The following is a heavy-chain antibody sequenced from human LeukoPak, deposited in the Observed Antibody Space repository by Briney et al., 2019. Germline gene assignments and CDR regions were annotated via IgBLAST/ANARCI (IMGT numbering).Heavy chain of an antibody. CDR1: GGTFSSYA. J-gene: IGHJ4*02. CDR2: IIPILGIA. V-gene: IGHV1-69*04. CDR3: ARDDCSGGSCYFLLYY. D-gene: IGHD2-15*01. Sequence: SVKVSCKASGGTFSSYAISWVRQAPGQGLEWMGRIIPILGIANYAQKFQGRVTITADKSTSTAYMELSSLRSEDTAVYYCARDDCSGGSCYFLLYYWGQGTLVTVSS.